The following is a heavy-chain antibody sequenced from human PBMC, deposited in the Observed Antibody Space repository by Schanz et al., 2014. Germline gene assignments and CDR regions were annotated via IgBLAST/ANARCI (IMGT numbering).Heavy chain of an antibody. CDR1: GFTFNNYD. J-gene: IGHJ4*02. Sequence: EGKREGSGGGLVQPGGSLRLSCAASGFTFNNYDMNWVRLVPGKGLECVSGISGGGGSASYADSVKVWFTISRDNSKNTLYLQMISLIAEDTAVYYCAKVWGSDYFYPFDYWGQGTLVTVSS. CDR3: AKVWGSDYFYPFDY. D-gene: IGHD3-22*01. CDR2: ISGGGGSA. V-gene: IGHV3-23*04.